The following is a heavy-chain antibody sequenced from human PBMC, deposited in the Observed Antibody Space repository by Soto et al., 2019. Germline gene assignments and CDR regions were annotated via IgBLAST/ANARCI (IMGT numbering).Heavy chain of an antibody. J-gene: IGHJ4*02. CDR3: ARDIVEVPSANYVFEN. CDR1: GYTFIRYY. CDR2: INPSGGSS. D-gene: IGHD2-2*01. Sequence: ASVKVSCKASGYTFIRYYMHWVRQAPGQGLEWMGTINPSGGSSLYAQKFQGRVTMTRDTSTSTVYMELSSLRSEDTAVYYCARDIVEVPSANYVFENWGQGTLVTVS. V-gene: IGHV1-46*03.